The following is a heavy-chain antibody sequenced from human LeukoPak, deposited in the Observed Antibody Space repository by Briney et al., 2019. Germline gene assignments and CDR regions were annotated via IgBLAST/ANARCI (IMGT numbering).Heavy chain of an antibody. CDR2: INGDGGGT. CDR3: VSDSGGRSGGDF. J-gene: IGHJ4*02. CDR1: GFTFTNYW. V-gene: IGHV3-74*01. Sequence: PGGSLRLSCVGSGFTFTNYWIHWIRQVPGKGLVRVSRINGDGGGTSYADSVKGRFTISRDNAKNTVYLQMNSLRFEDTAVYYCVSDSGGRSGGDFWGQGTLVSVSS. D-gene: IGHD1-26*01.